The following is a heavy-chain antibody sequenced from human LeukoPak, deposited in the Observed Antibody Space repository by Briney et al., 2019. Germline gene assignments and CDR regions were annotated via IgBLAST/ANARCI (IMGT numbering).Heavy chain of an antibody. Sequence: QPGGSLRLSCAASGFTFSSYAMHWVRQAPGKGLEWVAVISYDGSNKYYADSVKGRFTISRDNSKNTLYLQMNSLRAEDTAVYYCARDHRGSTRALYYFDYWGQGTLVTVSS. CDR3: ARDHRGSTRALYYFDY. CDR2: ISYDGSNK. J-gene: IGHJ4*02. CDR1: GFTFSSYA. V-gene: IGHV3-30-3*01.